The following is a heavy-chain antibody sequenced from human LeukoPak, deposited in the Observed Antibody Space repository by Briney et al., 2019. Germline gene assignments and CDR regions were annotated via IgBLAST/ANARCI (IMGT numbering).Heavy chain of an antibody. CDR1: GFTFSSYG. CDR3: AGYCSTTSCYSSPNWFDP. J-gene: IGHJ5*02. V-gene: IGHV3-30*02. Sequence: GGSLRLSCAASGFTFSSYGMHWVRQAPGKGLEWVAFIRYDGSNKYYADSVKGRFTISRDNSKNTLYLQMNSLRAEDTAVYYCAGYCSTTSCYSSPNWFDPWGQGTLVTVSS. D-gene: IGHD2-2*01. CDR2: IRYDGSNK.